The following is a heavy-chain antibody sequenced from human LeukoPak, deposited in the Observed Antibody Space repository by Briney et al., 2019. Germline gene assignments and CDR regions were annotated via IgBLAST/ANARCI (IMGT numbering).Heavy chain of an antibody. V-gene: IGHV4-59*12. CDR2: IYYSGNT. CDR1: GGSISSYY. Sequence: ASETLSLTCTVSGGSISSYYWSWIRQPPGKGLEWIGYIYYSGNTNYNPSLKSRVTISVDTSKNQFSLKLSSVTAADTAVYYCARDRYSSGYPLDYWGQGTLVTVSS. J-gene: IGHJ4*02. D-gene: IGHD3-22*01. CDR3: ARDRYSSGYPLDY.